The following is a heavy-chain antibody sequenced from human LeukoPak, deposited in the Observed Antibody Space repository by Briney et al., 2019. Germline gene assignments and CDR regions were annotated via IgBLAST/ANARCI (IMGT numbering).Heavy chain of an antibody. D-gene: IGHD5-18*01. V-gene: IGHV1-2*02. CDR1: GYTFTGYY. CDR3: ARGFPNTAMVSLYYYGMDV. Sequence: ASVKVSCKASGYTFTGYYMHWVRQAPGQGLEWMGWINPNSGGTNYAQKFQGRVTMTRDTSISTAYMERSSLRSEDTAVYYCARGFPNTAMVSLYYYGMDVWGQGTTVTVSS. CDR2: INPNSGGT. J-gene: IGHJ6*02.